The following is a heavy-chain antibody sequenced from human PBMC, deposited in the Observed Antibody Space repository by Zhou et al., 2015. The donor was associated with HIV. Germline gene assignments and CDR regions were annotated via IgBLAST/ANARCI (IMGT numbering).Heavy chain of an antibody. J-gene: IGHJ6*02. CDR3: AKDIKLRFYGMDV. D-gene: IGHD3-3*01. CDR1: GFAFNDYA. CDR2: LGGSGTST. Sequence: EVQLLESGGGLVQPGGSLRVSCAASGFAFNDYAMSWVRQAPGKGLEWVSSVLGGSGTSTRYADSVKGRFTISRDNAKNSLYLQMNSLRAEDTALYYCAKDIKLRFYGMDVWGQGTTVTVSS. V-gene: IGHV3-23*01.